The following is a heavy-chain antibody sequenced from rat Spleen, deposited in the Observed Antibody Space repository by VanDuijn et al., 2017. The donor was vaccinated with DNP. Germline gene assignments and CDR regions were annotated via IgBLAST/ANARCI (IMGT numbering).Heavy chain of an antibody. V-gene: IGHV5-58*01. CDR3: ARQRWYYSGEGMDY. D-gene: IGHD1-1*01. CDR2: INADGGTT. Sequence: EVQLVETGGGLVQPGRSLKLSCVASGFTFSSYWMYWIRQAPGKGLEWIAAINADGGTTYYPDSVKGRFTISRDNAKSTLYLQMDSLRSEDTATYYCARQRWYYSGEGMDYWGQGVMVTVSS. CDR1: GFTFSSYW. J-gene: IGHJ2*01.